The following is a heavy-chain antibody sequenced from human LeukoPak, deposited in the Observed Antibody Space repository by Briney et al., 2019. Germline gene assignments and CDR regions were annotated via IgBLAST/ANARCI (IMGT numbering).Heavy chain of an antibody. J-gene: IGHJ4*02. Sequence: SQTLSLTCTVSGGSISSGRYYWNWIRQPAGKGLEWIGRISTSGSTNYNPSLKSRVTMSVDTSKNQFSLMLSSVTAADTAVYYCTRDSSGYDRFFDYWGQGTLVTVSS. CDR1: GGSISSGRYY. V-gene: IGHV4-61*02. CDR3: TRDSSGYDRFFDY. D-gene: IGHD5-12*01. CDR2: ISTSGST.